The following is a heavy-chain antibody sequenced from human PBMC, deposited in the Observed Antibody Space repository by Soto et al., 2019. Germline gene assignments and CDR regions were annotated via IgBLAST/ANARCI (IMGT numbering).Heavy chain of an antibody. CDR3: ARRRDGYTGVWFDP. J-gene: IGHJ5*02. V-gene: IGHV4-59*07. CDR2: IYYTGST. D-gene: IGHD5-12*01. CDR1: GSPISAFY. Sequence: PSDTLSLTYTFSGSPISAFYSSWIRQCQEKGLEWIGHIYYTGSTNYNPGLKSRVTISLDTSKNQFSLKLSSVTAADTAVYYCARRRDGYTGVWFDPWGQGTLVNVSS.